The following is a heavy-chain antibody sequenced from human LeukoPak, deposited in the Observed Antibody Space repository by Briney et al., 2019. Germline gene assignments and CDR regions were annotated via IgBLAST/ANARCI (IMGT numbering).Heavy chain of an antibody. CDR2: IYYNGGT. CDR3: ARDRGVAKWFDP. Sequence: SETLSLTCTVSGGSISSSSYSWGWIRQPPGKGLEWIGNIYYNGGTYYNPSLKSRVTISVDTSKNQFSLNLSSVTAADTAVYYCARDRGVAKWFDPWGQGTLVTVSS. V-gene: IGHV4-39*01. D-gene: IGHD3-10*01. J-gene: IGHJ5*02. CDR1: GGSISSSSYS.